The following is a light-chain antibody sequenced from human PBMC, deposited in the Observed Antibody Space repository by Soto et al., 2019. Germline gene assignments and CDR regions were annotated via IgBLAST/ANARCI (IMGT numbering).Light chain of an antibody. CDR2: YAS. CDR3: QQYNSYPT. J-gene: IGKJ1*01. CDR1: RGIRGD. V-gene: IGKV1-6*01. Sequence: AIQMTQSPSSLSASVGDRVTITCRASRGIRGDLGWYQHKPGKAPQLLIYYASTVQTGVPPRFSGSGSGTEFSLTISSLQPDDFATYYCQQYNSYPTFGQGTKVDIK.